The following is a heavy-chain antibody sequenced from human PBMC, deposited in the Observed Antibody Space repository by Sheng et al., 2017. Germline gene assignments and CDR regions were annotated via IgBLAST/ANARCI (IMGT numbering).Heavy chain of an antibody. CDR3: ARDLEVTMIVGDAFDI. CDR2: IIPILGIA. CDR1: GGTFSSYA. V-gene: IGHV1-69*04. D-gene: IGHD3-22*01. Sequence: QVQLVQSGAEVKKPGSSVKVSCKASGGTFSSYAISWVRQAPGQGLEWMGGIIPILGIANYAQKFQGRVTITADKSTSTAYMELSSLRSEDTAVYYCARDLEVTMIVGDAFDIWGQGTMVTVSS. J-gene: IGHJ3*02.